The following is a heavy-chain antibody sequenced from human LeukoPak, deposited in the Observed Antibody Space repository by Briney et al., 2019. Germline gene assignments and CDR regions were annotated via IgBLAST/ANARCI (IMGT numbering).Heavy chain of an antibody. D-gene: IGHD6-13*01. CDR3: ARDRGSSWYPYYGMDV. CDR2: IWNDGSNK. CDR1: GFTFSSYG. V-gene: IGHV3-33*01. Sequence: GGSLRLSCAASGFTFSSYGMHWVHQAPGKELEWVAVIWNDGSNKYYADSVKGRFTISRDNSKNTLYLQMNSLRAEDTAVYYCARDRGSSWYPYYGMDVWGQGTTVTVSS. J-gene: IGHJ6*02.